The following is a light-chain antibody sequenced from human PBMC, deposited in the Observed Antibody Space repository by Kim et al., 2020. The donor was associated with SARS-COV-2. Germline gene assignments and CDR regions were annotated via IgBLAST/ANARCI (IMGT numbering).Light chain of an antibody. V-gene: IGKV3-15*01. CDR2: GSF. CDR1: QSVSNN. CDR3: QQYQNWPPIT. Sequence: SPGETVPRPCRASQSVSNNLAWYQQRPGQAPRLLIYGSFTRVTGIPARFSGSGSETEFTLTITSLQSEDFAVYYCQQYQNWPPITFGQGTRLEIK. J-gene: IGKJ5*01.